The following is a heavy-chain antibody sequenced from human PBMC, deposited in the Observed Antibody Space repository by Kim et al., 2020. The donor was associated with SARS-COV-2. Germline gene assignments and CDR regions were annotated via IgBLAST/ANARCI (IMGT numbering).Heavy chain of an antibody. CDR2: IKQDGSEK. CDR3: ARERGYCSSTSCYFTVPYGMDV. CDR1: GFTFSSYW. J-gene: IGHJ6*02. Sequence: GGSLRLSCAASGFTFSSYWMSWVRQAPGKGLEWVANIKQDGSEKYYVDSVKGRFTISRDNAKNSLYLQMNSLRAEDTAVYYCARERGYCSSTSCYFTVPYGMDVWGQGTTVTVSS. V-gene: IGHV3-7*01. D-gene: IGHD2-2*01.